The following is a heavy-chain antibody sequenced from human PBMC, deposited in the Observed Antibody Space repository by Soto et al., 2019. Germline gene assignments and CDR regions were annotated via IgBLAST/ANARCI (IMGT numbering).Heavy chain of an antibody. CDR3: AKEDLERDYFDY. CDR1: GFTFSSYA. J-gene: IGHJ4*02. D-gene: IGHD3-3*01. Sequence: HPGGSLRLSCAASGFTFSSYAVSWVRQAPGKGLEWVSSISGSGGSTDYAVSVKGRFTISRDNSKNTLYLQMNSLRAEDTAVYYCAKEDLERDYFDYWGQGTLVTVSS. V-gene: IGHV3-23*01. CDR2: ISGSGGST.